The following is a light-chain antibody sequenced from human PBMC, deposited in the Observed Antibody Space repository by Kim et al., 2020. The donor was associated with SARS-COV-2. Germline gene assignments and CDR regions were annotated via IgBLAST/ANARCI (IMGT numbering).Light chain of an antibody. CDR3: QSYDSSSVI. CDR1: RAGVARKY. J-gene: IGLJ2*01. CDR2: EDN. Sequence: GKTVPLSGPPSRAGVARKYVQWYQQRPGSAPTTVIYEDNQRPSGVPDRFSGSIDSSSNSASLTISGLKTEDEADYYCQSYDSSSVIFGGGTQLTVL. V-gene: IGLV6-57*03.